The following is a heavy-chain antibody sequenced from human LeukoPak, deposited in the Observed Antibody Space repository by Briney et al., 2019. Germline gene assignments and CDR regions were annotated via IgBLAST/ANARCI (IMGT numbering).Heavy chain of an antibody. J-gene: IGHJ6*02. CDR1: GFTFSSYS. Sequence: GGSLRLSCAASGFTFSSYSMNWVRQVPGQGLEWVSSISSSSSYIYYADSLRGRFTISRDNAKNSLYLQMNGLRAEDTAVYYCAKDLITMVRGSPMDVWGQGTTVTVSS. CDR3: AKDLITMVRGSPMDV. D-gene: IGHD3-10*01. V-gene: IGHV3-21*01. CDR2: ISSSSSYI.